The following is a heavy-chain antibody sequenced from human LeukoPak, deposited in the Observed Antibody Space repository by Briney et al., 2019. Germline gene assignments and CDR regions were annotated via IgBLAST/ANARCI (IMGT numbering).Heavy chain of an antibody. Sequence: SETLSLTCTVFGGSISSYYWSWIRQPPGKGLEWIGYIYYSGSTNYNPSLKSRVTISVDTSKNQFSLKLSSVTAADTAVYYCASSMYYDFWSGHNWFDPWGQGTLVTVSS. CDR2: IYYSGST. CDR1: GGSISSYY. D-gene: IGHD3-3*01. J-gene: IGHJ5*02. V-gene: IGHV4-59*01. CDR3: ASSMYYDFWSGHNWFDP.